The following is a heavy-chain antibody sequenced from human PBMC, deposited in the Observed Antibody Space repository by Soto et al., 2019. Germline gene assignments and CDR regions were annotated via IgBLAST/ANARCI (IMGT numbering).Heavy chain of an antibody. D-gene: IGHD2-21*01. CDR2: IIPIFGTT. CDR1: GASFDSYT. CDR3: ARGWRYDLEILMDWYFDL. J-gene: IGHJ2*01. V-gene: IGHV1-69*01. Sequence: QVQLVQSGAEVRKSGSSVKVSCKLSGASFDSYTITWVRQAPGQGLEWMGGIIPIFGTTNYAQKFQGRLTIAADGFTSGAYMDLSSQPSEDTAVYYCARGWRYDLEILMDWYFDLRGSCTLVTVSS.